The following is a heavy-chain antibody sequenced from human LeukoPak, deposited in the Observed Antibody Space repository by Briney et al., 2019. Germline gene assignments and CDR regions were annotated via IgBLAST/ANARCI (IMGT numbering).Heavy chain of an antibody. J-gene: IGHJ4*02. CDR2: INPDGSQK. V-gene: IGHV3-7*01. CDR3: ARLLGTATTFDY. D-gene: IGHD5-24*01. Sequence: GGSLTLSCEASGFTFSRNWMSWVRQAPGKGLEWVANINPDGSQKYYVDSVKGRFTISRDNTKSSLYLQMNSLGAEDTAVSYCARLLGTATTFDYWGQGTLVTVSS. CDR1: GFTFSRNW.